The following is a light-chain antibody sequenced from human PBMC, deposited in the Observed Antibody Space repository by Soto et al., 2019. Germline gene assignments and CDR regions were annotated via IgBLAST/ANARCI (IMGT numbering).Light chain of an antibody. V-gene: IGKV3-20*01. J-gene: IGKJ3*01. Sequence: EVVLTQSPATLSLSPGERATLSCRASQSVISSYLGWYQQKPGQAPRLLIYGTSTRASGITDRFSGSGSGTDLTLTISRVEPEDFAVYYCQYYGDSPLVTFGPGTRVESK. CDR3: QYYGDSPLVT. CDR1: QSVISSY. CDR2: GTS.